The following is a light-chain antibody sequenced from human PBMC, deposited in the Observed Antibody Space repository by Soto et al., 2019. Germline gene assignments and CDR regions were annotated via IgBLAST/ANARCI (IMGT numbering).Light chain of an antibody. J-gene: IGLJ3*02. Sequence: QAVVTQEPSLTVSPGGTVTLTCASSTGAVTSTYYPNWFQQKPGQAPRALIYDTTNRHSWTPARFSGSLLGGKAALTLSGVQPEDEADYYCLLYYSDARLFGGGTQLTVL. CDR2: DTT. CDR3: LLYYSDARL. V-gene: IGLV7-43*01. CDR1: TGAVTSTYY.